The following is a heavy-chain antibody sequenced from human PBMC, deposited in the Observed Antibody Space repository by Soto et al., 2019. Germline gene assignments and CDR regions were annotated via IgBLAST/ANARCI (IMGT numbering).Heavy chain of an antibody. V-gene: IGHV3-15*07. CDR3: PTDSFVTMKLVLFDY. CDR1: GFTFSDAW. D-gene: IGHD3-22*01. Sequence: GGSLRLSCAGSGFTFSDAWINWVRQAPGKGLEWVGRIKSKADGGTTDFAAPVKGRFAISRDDSKDMMYMQMNSLKTEDTAVYYFPTDSFVTMKLVLFDYWGQGTLVPVSS. CDR2: IKSKADGGTT. J-gene: IGHJ4*02.